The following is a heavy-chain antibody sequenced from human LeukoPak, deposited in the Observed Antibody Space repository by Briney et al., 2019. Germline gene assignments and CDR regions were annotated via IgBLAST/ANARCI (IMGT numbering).Heavy chain of an antibody. CDR2: ISSSGNTI. V-gene: IGHV3-48*03. Sequence: GGSLRLSCVASGFTFSNYEMQWVRQAPGKGLEWVSYISSSGNTIYYADSVKGRFAISRDNAKNSLYLQMNSLRAEDTALYYCARIGSGAAAIYYYYYYYMDVWGKGTTVTVSS. J-gene: IGHJ6*03. D-gene: IGHD2-2*02. CDR1: GFTFSNYE. CDR3: ARIGSGAAAIYYYYYYYMDV.